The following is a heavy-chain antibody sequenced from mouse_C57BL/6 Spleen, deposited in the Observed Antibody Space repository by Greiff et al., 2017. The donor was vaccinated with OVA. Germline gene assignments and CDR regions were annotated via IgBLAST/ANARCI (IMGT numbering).Heavy chain of an antibody. CDR3: AIEYSNPRYFDY. CDR2: IHPSDSDT. D-gene: IGHD2-5*01. J-gene: IGHJ2*01. CDR1: GYTFTSYW. V-gene: IGHV1-74*01. Sequence: QVQLQQPGAELVKPGASVKVSCKASGYTFTSYWMHWVKQRPGQGLEWIGRIHPSDSDTNYNQKFKGKATSTVDKSSSTAYMQLSSLTTEDSAVEFYAIEYSNPRYFDYWGQGTTLTVSA.